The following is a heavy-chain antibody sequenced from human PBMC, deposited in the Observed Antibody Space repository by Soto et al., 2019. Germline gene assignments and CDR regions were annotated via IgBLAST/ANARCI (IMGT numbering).Heavy chain of an antibody. CDR1: GGSISSYY. CDR2: IYYSGST. CDR3: ARDNWNDGGRNYYYGMDV. J-gene: IGHJ6*02. Sequence: PSETLSLTCTVSGGSISSYYWSWIRQHPGKGLEWIGYIYYSGSTYYNPSLKSRVTISVDTSKNHFSLKLSSVTAADTAVYYCARDNWNDGGRNYYYGMDVWGQGTTVTVSS. V-gene: IGHV4-59*06. D-gene: IGHD1-20*01.